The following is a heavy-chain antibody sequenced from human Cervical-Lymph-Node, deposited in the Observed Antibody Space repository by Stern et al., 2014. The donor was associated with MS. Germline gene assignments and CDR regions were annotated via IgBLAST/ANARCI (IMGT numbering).Heavy chain of an antibody. CDR3: ARGFCNSDSCNYFY. Sequence: MQLVESGAEVKKPGAAVKVSCKASGYPFTSYDINWVRQATGQGLEWMGWMNPNSGATGYTQKFRGRVTMTRDTSIDTAYMELSSLTSEDTAMYYCARGFCNSDSCNYFYWGQGTLVTVSS. CDR2: MNPNSGAT. CDR1: GYPFTSYD. V-gene: IGHV1-8*01. D-gene: IGHD2/OR15-2a*01. J-gene: IGHJ4*02.